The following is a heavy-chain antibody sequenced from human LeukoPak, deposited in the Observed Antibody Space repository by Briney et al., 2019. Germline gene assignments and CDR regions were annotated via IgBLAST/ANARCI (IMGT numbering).Heavy chain of an antibody. Sequence: GGSLRLSCAASGFTFSSYWMSWVRQAPGKGLEWVANIKQDGSEKYYVDSVKGRFTISRDNAKNSLYLQMNSLRAEDTAVYYRARDWYNWNYWSFVGYFDYWGQGTLVTVSS. J-gene: IGHJ4*02. D-gene: IGHD1-7*01. CDR1: GFTFSSYW. CDR3: ARDWYNWNYWSFVGYFDY. CDR2: IKQDGSEK. V-gene: IGHV3-7*01.